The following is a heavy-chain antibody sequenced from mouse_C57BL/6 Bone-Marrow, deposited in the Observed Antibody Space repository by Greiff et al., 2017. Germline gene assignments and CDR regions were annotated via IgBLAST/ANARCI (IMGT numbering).Heavy chain of an antibody. CDR2: LYPGDGDT. J-gene: IGHJ2*01. CDR1: GYAFSSSW. V-gene: IGHV1-82*01. CDR3: ARYRSSTVVGGDY. D-gene: IGHD1-1*01. Sequence: VHLVESGPELVKPGASVKISCKASGYAFSSSWMNWVKQRPGKGLEWIGRLYPGDGDTNYNGKFKGKATLTADKSSSTAYMQLSSLTSEDSAVYFCARYRSSTVVGGDYWGQGTTLTVSS.